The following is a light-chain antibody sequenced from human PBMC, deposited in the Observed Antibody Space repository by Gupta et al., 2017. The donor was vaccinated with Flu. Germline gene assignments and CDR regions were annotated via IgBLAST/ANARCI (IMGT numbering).Light chain of an antibody. CDR1: SSDVGGYNS. CDR2: EVN. J-gene: IGLJ3*02. Sequence: QSALTQPPSASGSPGQSVTISCTGTSSDVGGYNSVSWYQQHPGKAPKLMIYEVNKRPSGVPDRFSGSKSGNTASLTVSGLQAEDEADYYCSAYGGRDNWVFGGGTKLAVL. V-gene: IGLV2-8*01. CDR3: SAYGGRDNWV.